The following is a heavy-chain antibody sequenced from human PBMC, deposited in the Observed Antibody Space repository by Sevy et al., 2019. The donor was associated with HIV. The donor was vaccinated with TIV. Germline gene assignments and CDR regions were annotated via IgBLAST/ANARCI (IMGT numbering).Heavy chain of an antibody. CDR1: GFTFINHA. V-gene: IGHV3-30*04. CDR3: ARDLNSGYANYYYYGMDV. Sequence: GGSLRLSCAASGFTFINHAMHWVRQAPGKGLEWVTVISYDGSNKYYADSVKGRFTISRGRSKSTVYLQMDSLRAEDTAVYYGARDLNSGYANYYYYGMDVWGQGTTVTVSS. D-gene: IGHD5-12*01. J-gene: IGHJ6*02. CDR2: ISYDGSNK.